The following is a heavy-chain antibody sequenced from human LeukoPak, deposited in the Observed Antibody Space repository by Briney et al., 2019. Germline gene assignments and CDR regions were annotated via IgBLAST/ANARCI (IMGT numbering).Heavy chain of an antibody. CDR2: IYYSGST. CDR3: ARGRPGTTVTSNYYFDY. V-gene: IGHV4-59*11. CDR1: GASISSHY. J-gene: IGHJ4*02. Sequence: SETLSLTCTVSGASISSHYWSWIRQPPGKGLEWIGNIYYSGSTDYNPSLKSRVTISVDTSKNQFSLKLSSVTAADTALCYCARGRPGTTVTSNYYFDYWGQGTLVTVSS. D-gene: IGHD4-11*01.